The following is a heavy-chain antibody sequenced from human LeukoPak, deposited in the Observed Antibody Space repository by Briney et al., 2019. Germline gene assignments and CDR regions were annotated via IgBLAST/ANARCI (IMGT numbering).Heavy chain of an antibody. CDR2: IYYSGST. V-gene: IGHV4-59*01. CDR3: ARELPRIAAAGTVMDV. CDR1: GGSISSYY. Sequence: SETLSLTCTVSGGSISSYYWSWIRQPPGKGLEWIGYIYYSGSTNYNPSLKSRVTISVDTSKNQFSLKLSSVTAADTAVYYCARELPRIAAAGTVMDVWGKGTTVTVSS. J-gene: IGHJ6*03. D-gene: IGHD6-13*01.